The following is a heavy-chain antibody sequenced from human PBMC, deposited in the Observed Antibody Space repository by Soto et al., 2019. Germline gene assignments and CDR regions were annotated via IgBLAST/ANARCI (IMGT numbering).Heavy chain of an antibody. CDR3: VRGRANYYFDF. Sequence: GDLRLSCKASGFTFSGYSMDWVRQAPGKGLEWIAYISGGGVPVYYADSVKGRFTISRDNAKNSLYLQMNHLRDEDTAIYYCVRGRANYYFDFWGQGALVTVSS. D-gene: IGHD1-1*01. CDR1: GFTFSGYS. V-gene: IGHV3-48*02. J-gene: IGHJ4*02. CDR2: ISGGGVPV.